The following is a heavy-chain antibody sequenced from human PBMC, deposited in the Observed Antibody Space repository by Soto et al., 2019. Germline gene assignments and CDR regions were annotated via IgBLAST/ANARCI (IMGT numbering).Heavy chain of an antibody. V-gene: IGHV4-39*01. CDR3: ARLGVTIRRFQPDA. D-gene: IGHD3-3*01. J-gene: IGHJ5*02. CDR2: IHHSGST. Sequence: QLQLQESGPGLVKPSETLSLTCIISGASISDSGSYWGWFRQPPGKGLEWIGHIHHSGSTSYSPSLRSRVTLSVDTSRNQFSLKVSSVASADTAMYYCARLGVTIRRFQPDAWGQGALVSVSS. CDR1: GASISDSGSY.